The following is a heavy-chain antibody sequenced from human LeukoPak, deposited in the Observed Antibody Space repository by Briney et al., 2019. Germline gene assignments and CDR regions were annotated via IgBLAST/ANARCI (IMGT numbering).Heavy chain of an antibody. Sequence: SETLSLTCTVAGGSISSYYWSWIRQPAGKGLEWIGRIYTSGSTTYNPHIKRRVAMSADKTKNKFALKLSSVTAADTAVYYCASGTYYYGSGSYWGQGTLVTVSS. D-gene: IGHD3-10*01. V-gene: IGHV4-4*07. J-gene: IGHJ4*02. CDR2: IYTSGST. CDR1: GGSISSYY. CDR3: ASGTYYYGSGSY.